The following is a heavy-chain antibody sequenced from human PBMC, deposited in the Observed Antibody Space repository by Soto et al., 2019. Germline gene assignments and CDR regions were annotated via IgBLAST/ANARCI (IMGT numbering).Heavy chain of an antibody. CDR3: ARAGWGYSYGYGIGFDY. CDR1: GFTFSSYG. D-gene: IGHD5-18*01. V-gene: IGHV3-33*01. Sequence: GGSLRLSCAASGFTFSSYGMHWVRQAPGKGLEWVAVIWYDGSNKYYADSVKGRFTISRDNSKNTLYLQMNSLRAEDTTVYYCARAGWGYSYGYGIGFDYWGQGTLVTVSS. J-gene: IGHJ4*02. CDR2: IWYDGSNK.